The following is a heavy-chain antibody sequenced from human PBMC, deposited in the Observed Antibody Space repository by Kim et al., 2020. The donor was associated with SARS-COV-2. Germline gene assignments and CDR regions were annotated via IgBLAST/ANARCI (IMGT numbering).Heavy chain of an antibody. CDR1: GYTFTGYY. J-gene: IGHJ4*02. CDR3: ARADYYDSSGYPYFDY. Sequence: ASVKVSCKASGYTFTGYYMHWVRQAPGQGLEWMGRINPNSGGTNYAQKFQGRVTMTRDTSISTAYMELSRLRSDDTAVYYCARADYYDSSGYPYFDYWGQGTLVTVSS. CDR2: INPNSGGT. V-gene: IGHV1-2*06. D-gene: IGHD3-22*01.